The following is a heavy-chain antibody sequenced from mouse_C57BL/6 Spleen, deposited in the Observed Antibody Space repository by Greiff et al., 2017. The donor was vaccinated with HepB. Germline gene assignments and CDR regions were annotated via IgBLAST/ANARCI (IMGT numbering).Heavy chain of an antibody. J-gene: IGHJ1*03. CDR2: IYPGDGDT. Sequence: QVQLQQSGPELVKPGASVKISCKASGYAFSSSWMNWVKQRPGKGLEWIGRIYPGDGDTNYNGKFKGKATLTADKSSSTAYMQRSSLTSEDSAVYFCAGDDYDENFDVWGTGTTVTVSS. D-gene: IGHD2-4*01. V-gene: IGHV1-82*01. CDR3: AGDDYDENFDV. CDR1: GYAFSSSW.